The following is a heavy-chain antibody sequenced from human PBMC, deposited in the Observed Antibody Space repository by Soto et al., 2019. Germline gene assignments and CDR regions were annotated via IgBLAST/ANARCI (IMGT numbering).Heavy chain of an antibody. CDR3: ARDFGDIVATDWSYFDY. Sequence: GGSLRLSWAASGFTFSEYYMNGSRQAPGKGLEWVSYISSSGSTIYYADSVKGRFTISRDNAKNSLYLQMNSLRAEDTAVYYCARDFGDIVATDWSYFDYWGQGTLVTVSS. J-gene: IGHJ4*02. CDR1: GFTFSEYY. CDR2: ISSSGSTI. V-gene: IGHV3-11*01. D-gene: IGHD5-12*01.